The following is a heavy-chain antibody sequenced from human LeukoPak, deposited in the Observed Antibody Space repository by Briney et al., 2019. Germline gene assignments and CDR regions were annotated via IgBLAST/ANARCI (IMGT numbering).Heavy chain of an antibody. CDR2: ISHSGHT. D-gene: IGHD3-16*01. J-gene: IGHJ4*02. CDR1: GYSISSAYY. Sequence: SETLSLTCTVSGYSISSAYYWGWIRQPPGNGLEWIGNISHSGHTYYNPSFKSRVTISVDTSKNQFSLKLSSVTAADTAVYFCTGDLTQPFDHWGQGTLVTVPS. V-gene: IGHV4-38-2*02. CDR3: TGDLTQPFDH.